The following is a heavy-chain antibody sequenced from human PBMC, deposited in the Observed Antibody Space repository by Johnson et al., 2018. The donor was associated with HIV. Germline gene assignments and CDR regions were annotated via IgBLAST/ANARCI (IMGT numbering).Heavy chain of an antibody. CDR1: GFTVSSSY. Sequence: QVQLVESGGGLVQPGGSLRLSCAASGFTVSSSYMSWVRQAPGKGLEWVAVISYDGSNKYYADSVKGRFTISRDNSKNTLYLQMNRLRAEYTAVYYCANGPIYGGAFDIWGQGTMVTVSS. J-gene: IGHJ3*02. D-gene: IGHD3-10*02. CDR2: ISYDGSNK. CDR3: ANGPIYGGAFDI. V-gene: IGHV3-30*18.